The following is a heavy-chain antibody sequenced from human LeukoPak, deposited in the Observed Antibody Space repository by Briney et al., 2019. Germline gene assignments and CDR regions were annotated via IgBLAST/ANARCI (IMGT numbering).Heavy chain of an antibody. CDR3: AKDGQQLGWFDP. CDR1: GFTFSSYG. V-gene: IGHV3-23*01. CDR2: ISGSGGST. Sequence: PGGSLRLSCAASGFTFSSYGMSWVREAPGKGLEWVSAISGSGGSTYYADSVKGRFTISRDNSKNTLYLQMNSLRAEDTAVYYCAKDGQQLGWFDPWGQGTLVTVSS. J-gene: IGHJ5*02. D-gene: IGHD6-13*01.